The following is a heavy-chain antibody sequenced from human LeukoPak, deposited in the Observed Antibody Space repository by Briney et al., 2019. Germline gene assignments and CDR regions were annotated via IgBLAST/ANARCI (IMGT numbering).Heavy chain of an antibody. J-gene: IGHJ4*02. CDR3: ARDAGSGWPHLDY. Sequence: ASVKVSCKASGYTFTGYYMHWVRQAPGQGLEWMGWINPNSGGTNYAQKFQGRVTMTRDTSISTTYMELSRLRSDDTAVYYCARDAGSGWPHLDYWGQGTLVTVSS. CDR2: INPNSGGT. D-gene: IGHD6-19*01. CDR1: GYTFTGYY. V-gene: IGHV1-2*02.